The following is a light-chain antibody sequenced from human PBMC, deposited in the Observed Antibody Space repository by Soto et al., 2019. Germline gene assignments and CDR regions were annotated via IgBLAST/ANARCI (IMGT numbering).Light chain of an antibody. J-gene: IGKJ2*01. CDR3: QQYGSSPQT. CDR2: DAS. CDR1: QSVSSSS. V-gene: IGKV3D-20*01. Sequence: EIVLTQSPATLSLSPGERATLSCGASQSVSSSSLAWYQQKPGLAPRLLIYDASYRATGIPDRFSGSGSGTDFTLTISRLEPEDFAEYYCQQYGSSPQTFGQGTKLEIK.